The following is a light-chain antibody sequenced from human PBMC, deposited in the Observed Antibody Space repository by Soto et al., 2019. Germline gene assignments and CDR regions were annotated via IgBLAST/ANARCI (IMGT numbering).Light chain of an antibody. J-gene: IGLJ1*01. CDR3: CAYAGYSTFV. Sequence: QSVLIQPASVSGSPGQSITISCIVTSSDIGTYNLVSWYQHHPGKAPKLIIYEGSKRSSGYSNRFSGSQSGNTASLTISGLQAEDEADYYCCAYAGYSTFVFGTGTKVTVL. CDR2: EGS. V-gene: IGLV2-23*01. CDR1: SSDIGTYNL.